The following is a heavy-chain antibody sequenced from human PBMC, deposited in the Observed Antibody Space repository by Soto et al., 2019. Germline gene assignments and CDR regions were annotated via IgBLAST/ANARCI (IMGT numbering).Heavy chain of an antibody. J-gene: IGHJ1*01. V-gene: IGHV4-4*07. D-gene: IGHD3-3*01. CDR1: GGSITSYY. Sequence: PSETLSLTSPLSGGSITSYYWGWIRQPARRGLDWIGRIYTSGRTNYHPSLKTQGTIPLNTAKNQLSLKLSSVTEPDTAVYYCARDGFTSFGVAPTYEYFQLWGQGTLVTLSS. CDR2: IYTSGRT. CDR3: ARDGFTSFGVAPTYEYFQL.